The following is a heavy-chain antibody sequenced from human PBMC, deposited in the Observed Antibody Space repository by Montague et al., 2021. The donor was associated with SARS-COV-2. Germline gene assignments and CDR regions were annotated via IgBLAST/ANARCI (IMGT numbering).Heavy chain of an antibody. CDR2: IYWDDDK. V-gene: IGHV2-5*02. Sequence: PALVKPTQTLTLTCTFSGFSLSTSGVGVGWIRQPPGKALEWLALIYWDDDKRYSPSLKSRLTITKDTSKNQVVLTMTNMDPVDTATYYCARRRGLLLSDAFDTWGPGTLVTVSS. D-gene: IGHD1-26*01. CDR1: GFSLSTSGVG. CDR3: ARRRGLLLSDAFDT. J-gene: IGHJ3*02.